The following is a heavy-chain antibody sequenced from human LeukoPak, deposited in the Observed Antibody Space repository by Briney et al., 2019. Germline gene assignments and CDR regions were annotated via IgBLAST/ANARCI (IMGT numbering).Heavy chain of an antibody. CDR1: GGSFSGYY. Sequence: ETLSLTCAVYGGSFSGYYWSWVRQAPGKGLEWVANIKQDGSEKYYVDSVKGRFTVSRDNAKNSLYLQMNSLRAEDTAVFYCARGGMVRRVMGAFDIWGQGTLVTVSS. D-gene: IGHD3-10*01. CDR2: IKQDGSEK. J-gene: IGHJ3*02. CDR3: ARGGMVRRVMGAFDI. V-gene: IGHV3-7*01.